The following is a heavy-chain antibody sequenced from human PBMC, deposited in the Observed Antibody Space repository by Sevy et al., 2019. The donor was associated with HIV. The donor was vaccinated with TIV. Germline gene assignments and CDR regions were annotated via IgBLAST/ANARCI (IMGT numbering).Heavy chain of an antibody. CDR1: GESFSGYF. V-gene: IGHV4-34*01. CDR2: INHRGTL. CDR3: ARGRQAYVVVVPSTVPFDY. D-gene: IGHD3-10*02. Sequence: SETLSLTCAVYGESFSGYFWNWIRHSPGKGLEWIGEINHRGTLKDNPSRKSRVTISVDACKNQLSLHLRSVTATDTAVYYCARGRQAYVVVVPSTVPFDYWGPGTLVTVSS. J-gene: IGHJ4*02.